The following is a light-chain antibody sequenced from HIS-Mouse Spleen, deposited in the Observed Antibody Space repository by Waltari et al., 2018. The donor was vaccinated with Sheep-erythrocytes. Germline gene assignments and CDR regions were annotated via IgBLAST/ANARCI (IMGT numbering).Light chain of an antibody. CDR3: QQFNNDPRT. CDR2: DAS. J-gene: IGKJ1*01. CDR1: QGISSA. Sequence: AIQLTQSPSSLSASVGDRVTITCRASQGISSALAWYQQKPGKAPKLLIYDASSLESGVPTRFSGSGSETDFTLTISSLQPEDFATYYCQQFNNDPRTFGQGTKVEIK. V-gene: IGKV1D-13*01.